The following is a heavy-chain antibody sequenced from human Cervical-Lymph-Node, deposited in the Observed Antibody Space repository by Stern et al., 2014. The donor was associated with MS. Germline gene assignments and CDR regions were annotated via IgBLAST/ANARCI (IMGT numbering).Heavy chain of an antibody. V-gene: IGHV3-9*01. CDR2: VSWNSDTI. D-gene: IGHD6-13*01. CDR1: GFTFDDYA. J-gene: IGHJ4*02. CDR3: AKGEASSITIAGTGIDY. Sequence: EVQLVESGGGLVQPGRSLRLSCAVSGFTFDDYAMHWVRPAPGKGLEWVSGVSWNSDTIDYAESVKGRFTISRDNAKNSLYLRMSSLRAEDTAFYFCAKGEASSITIAGTGIDYWGQGTLVTVS.